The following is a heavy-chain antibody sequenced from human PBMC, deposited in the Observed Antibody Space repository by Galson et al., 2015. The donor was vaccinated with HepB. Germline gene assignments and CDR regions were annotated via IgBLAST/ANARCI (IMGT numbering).Heavy chain of an antibody. V-gene: IGHV5-10-1*01. CDR1: GYSFTSYW. J-gene: IGHJ3*01. D-gene: IGHD3-3*01. Sequence: QSGAEVKKTGESLRISCKGPGYSFTSYWISWVRQMPGKGLEWMGRIDPSDSYTNYSPSFQGHVTIPADKSISTAYLQWSSLKASDTAMYYCARQGYDFWSGYFDAFDFWVQWTMVTVSS. CDR3: ARQGYDFWSGYFDAFDF. CDR2: IDPSDSYT.